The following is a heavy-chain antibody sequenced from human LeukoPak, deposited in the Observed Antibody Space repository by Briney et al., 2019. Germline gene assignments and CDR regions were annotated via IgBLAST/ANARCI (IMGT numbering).Heavy chain of an antibody. V-gene: IGHV3-66*01. Sequence: GGSLRLSCAASGFTVSSNYMNWVRQAPGKGLEWVSVICSGGNTYYADSVKGRFTISRDNSKNTLYLQMNSLRAEDTAVYYCARTPMFYFYGMDVWGRGTTVTVSS. D-gene: IGHD2-15*01. CDR1: GFTVSSNY. CDR3: ARTPMFYFYGMDV. J-gene: IGHJ6*02. CDR2: ICSGGNT.